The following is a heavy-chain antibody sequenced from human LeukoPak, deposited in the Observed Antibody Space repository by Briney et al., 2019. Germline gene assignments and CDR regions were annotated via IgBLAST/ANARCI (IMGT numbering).Heavy chain of an antibody. J-gene: IGHJ3*02. V-gene: IGHV3-74*01. D-gene: IGHD2-2*01. CDR3: AGQARPGSAEGAFDI. CDR2: INSDGSST. CDR1: GFTFSSYW. Sequence: PGGSLRLSCAASGFTFSSYWMHWVRQAPGKGLVWVSRINSDGSSTSYADSVKGRFTISRDNAKNMLYLQMNSLRAEDTAVYYCAGQARPGSAEGAFDIWGQGTMVTVSS.